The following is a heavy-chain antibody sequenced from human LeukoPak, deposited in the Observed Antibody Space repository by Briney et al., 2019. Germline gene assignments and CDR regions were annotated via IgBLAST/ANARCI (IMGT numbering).Heavy chain of an antibody. CDR3: AKVESYGDYVLRY. D-gene: IGHD4-17*01. V-gene: IGHV3-30*02. Sequence: GGSLRLSCAASGFTFSSYGMHWVRQAPGKGLEWVAFIRYDGSNKYYAYSVKGRFTISRDNSKNTLYLQMNSLRAEDTAVYYCAKVESYGDYVLRYWGQGTLVTVSS. CDR2: IRYDGSNK. J-gene: IGHJ4*02. CDR1: GFTFSSYG.